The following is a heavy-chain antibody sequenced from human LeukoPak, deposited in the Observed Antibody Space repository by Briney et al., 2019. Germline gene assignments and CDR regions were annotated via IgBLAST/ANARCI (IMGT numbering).Heavy chain of an antibody. CDR2: IYSNGNT. CDR1: GGSISSSGHY. V-gene: IGHV4-39*07. D-gene: IGHD4-17*01. Sequence: PSETLSLTCSVSGGSISSSGHYWGWIRQSPERGLDWIGSIYSNGNTYYNPSVKSRVTISVETSKNQFSLKLTSVTAAETAVYYCARSATVTTGYFDYWGQGALVTVSS. CDR3: ARSATVTTGYFDY. J-gene: IGHJ4*02.